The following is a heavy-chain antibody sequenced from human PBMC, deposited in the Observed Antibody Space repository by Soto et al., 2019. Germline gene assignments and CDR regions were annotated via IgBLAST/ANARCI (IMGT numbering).Heavy chain of an antibody. J-gene: IGHJ4*02. V-gene: IGHV4-4*02. CDR1: GDSMTRSVW. CDR3: ATKAWVRFDY. Sequence: SETLSLTCTVSGDSMTRSVWWTWVRQPPGKGLEWIGEVFHTGNTNYNPSLKSRVTMSVDKSTNEFSLKVTSVTAADTAIYYCATKAWVRFDYWGQGALVTVSS. D-gene: IGHD7-27*01. CDR2: VFHTGNT.